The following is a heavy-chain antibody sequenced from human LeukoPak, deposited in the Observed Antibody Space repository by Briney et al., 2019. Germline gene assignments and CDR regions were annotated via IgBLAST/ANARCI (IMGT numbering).Heavy chain of an antibody. J-gene: IGHJ4*02. CDR1: GFTFSSYG. CDR3: AKAGRGAFGRYSSSWEFDY. CDR2: ISYDGSNK. V-gene: IGHV3-30*18. Sequence: GGSLRLSCAASGFTFSSYGMHWVRQAPGKGLGWVAVISYDGSNKYYADSVKGRFTISRDNSKNTLYLQMNSLRAEDTAVYYCAKAGRGAFGRYSSSWEFDYWGQGTLVTVSS. D-gene: IGHD6-13*01.